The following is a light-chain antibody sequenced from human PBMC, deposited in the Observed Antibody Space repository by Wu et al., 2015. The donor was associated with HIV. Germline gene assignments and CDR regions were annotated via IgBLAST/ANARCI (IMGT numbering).Light chain of an antibody. CDR3: QQYNKWPRG. Sequence: ETVMTQSPATLSVSPGERATLSCRASQSVSSNLAWYQQKPGQAPRLLIYGASTRATGIPARFSGSGSGTEFTLTVSSMQSEDFAVYYCQQYNKWPRGFGQGTKVEIK. J-gene: IGKJ1*01. V-gene: IGKV3-15*01. CDR1: QSVSSN. CDR2: GAS.